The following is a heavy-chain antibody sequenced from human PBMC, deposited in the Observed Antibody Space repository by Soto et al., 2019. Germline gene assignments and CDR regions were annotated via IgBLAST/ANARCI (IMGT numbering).Heavy chain of an antibody. CDR1: GGSVSSEHYY. CDR3: AGGTDGKKVAY. V-gene: IGHV4-61*03. D-gene: IGHD5-12*01. CDR2: FFYTGST. Sequence: QVQLQESGPGLVKSSETLPLTCTVSGGSVSSEHYYWNWIRQAPGKGLEWIGYFFYTGSTNYNPSLESRLTMSVDMSKNHFSLKLSYVTAADTAVYYCAGGTDGKKVAYWGQGTLVTVSS. J-gene: IGHJ4*02.